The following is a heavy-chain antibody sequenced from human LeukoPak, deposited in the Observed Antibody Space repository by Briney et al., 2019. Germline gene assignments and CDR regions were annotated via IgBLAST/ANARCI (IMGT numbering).Heavy chain of an antibody. CDR2: IYYGGLT. CDR1: GGSINTRSYY. CDR3: ARLPILGVVDY. Sequence: SETLSLTCSVSGGSINTRSYYWGWIRQPPGKGLEWSGSIYYGGLTYYNPSLKSRVTLSADTSRNHFFLKVNSVTAADTSVYYCARLPILGVVDYWGQGILVTVSS. J-gene: IGHJ4*02. V-gene: IGHV4-39*02. D-gene: IGHD1-26*01.